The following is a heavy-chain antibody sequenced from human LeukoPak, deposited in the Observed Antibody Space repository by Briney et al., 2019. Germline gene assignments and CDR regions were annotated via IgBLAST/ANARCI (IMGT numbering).Heavy chain of an antibody. CDR3: ASRVGPLDY. Sequence: GGSLRLSCAASGFTFSNYEMNWVRQAPGKGLEWVSYISSSSSTIFYAYSEKGRFTISRDNAKNSLYLQMDSLRAEDTAVYYCASRVGPLDYWGQGTLVTVSS. CDR1: GFTFSNYE. CDR2: ISSSSSTI. V-gene: IGHV3-48*03. D-gene: IGHD1-26*01. J-gene: IGHJ4*02.